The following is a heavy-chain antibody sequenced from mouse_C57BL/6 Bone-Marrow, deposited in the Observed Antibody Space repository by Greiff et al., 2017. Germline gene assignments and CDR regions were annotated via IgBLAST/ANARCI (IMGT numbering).Heavy chain of an antibody. CDR2: IYPGSGNT. V-gene: IGHV1-76*01. J-gene: IGHJ3*01. CDR3: ARGGVTTSWCAY. Sequence: VQLQQSGAELVRPGASVKLSCKASGYTFTDYYINWVKQRPGQGLEWIARIYPGSGNTYYNEKFKGKATLTAEKSSSTAYMQLSSLTSVDSAVDFCARGGVTTSWCAYWGQGTLVTVSA. CDR1: GYTFTDYY. D-gene: IGHD2-5*01.